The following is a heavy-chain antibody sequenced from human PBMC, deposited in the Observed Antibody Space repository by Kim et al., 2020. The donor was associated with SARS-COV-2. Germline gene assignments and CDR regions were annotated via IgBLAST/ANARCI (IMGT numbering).Heavy chain of an antibody. CDR3: AKVSRIAAAGSEYYYYYYGMDV. D-gene: IGHD6-13*01. CDR1: GFTFSSYA. Sequence: GGSLRLSCAASGFTFSSYAMSWVRQAPGKGLEWVSAISGSGGSTYYADSVKSRFTISRDNSKNTLYLQMNSLRAEDTAVYYCAKVSRIAAAGSEYYYYYYGMDVWGQGTTVTVSS. CDR2: ISGSGGST. J-gene: IGHJ6*02. V-gene: IGHV3-23*01.